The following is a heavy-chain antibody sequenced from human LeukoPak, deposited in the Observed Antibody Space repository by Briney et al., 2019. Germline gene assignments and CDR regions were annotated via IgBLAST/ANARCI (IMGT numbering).Heavy chain of an antibody. CDR2: IHYSGNT. J-gene: IGHJ3*02. CDR3: ASADYDMAFDI. V-gene: IGHV4-39*07. Sequence: SETLSLTCTVSGGSISSSPCYWDWIRQPPGKGLEWIGAIHYSGNTNYNPSLRGRGIVSVDTSRNQFSLKLSSVTAADTAVYYCASADYDMAFDIWGQGTMVTVSS. D-gene: IGHD3-9*01. CDR1: GGSISSSPCY.